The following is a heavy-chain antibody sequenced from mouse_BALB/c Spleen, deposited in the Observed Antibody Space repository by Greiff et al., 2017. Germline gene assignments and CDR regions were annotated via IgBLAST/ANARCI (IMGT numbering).Heavy chain of an antibody. V-gene: IGHV14-1*02. Sequence: EVQLQQSGAELVRPGALVKLSCKASGFNIKDYYMQWVKQRPEQGLEWIGWIDPENGNTIYDPKFQGKASITADTSSNKGYLQLSSLTSEDTAVYCGDGRGNWYFDVWGAGTTVTVSS. CDR3: DGRGNWYFDV. J-gene: IGHJ1*01. CDR1: GFNIKDYY. CDR2: IDPENGNT.